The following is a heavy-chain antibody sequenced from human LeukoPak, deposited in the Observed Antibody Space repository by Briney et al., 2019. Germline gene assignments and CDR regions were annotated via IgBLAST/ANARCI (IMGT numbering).Heavy chain of an antibody. J-gene: IGHJ4*02. D-gene: IGHD2-2*01. CDR3: ARLPSNYCSSTSCPKYGYSYEHYFDY. CDR1: GGSFSGYY. Sequence: PSETLSLTCAVYGGSFSGYYWSWIRQPPGKGLEWIGEINHSGSTNYNPSLKSRVTISVDTPKNQFSLKLSSVTAADTAVYYCARLPSNYCSSTSCPKYGYSYEHYFDYWGQGTLVTVSS. CDR2: INHSGST. V-gene: IGHV4-34*01.